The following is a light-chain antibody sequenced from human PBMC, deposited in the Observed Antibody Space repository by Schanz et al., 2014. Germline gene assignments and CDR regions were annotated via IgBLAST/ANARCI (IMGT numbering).Light chain of an antibody. J-gene: IGKJ1*01. Sequence: EIVMTQSPVTLSVSPGERASLSCRASQSVSTYLAWYQQKPGQAPRLLIYGASTRATGIPDRFSGSGSGTDFTLTISRLEPEDFAVFYCQQFGKLPWTFGQGTKVEIK. CDR1: QSVSTY. CDR2: GAS. CDR3: QQFGKLPWT. V-gene: IGKV3-20*01.